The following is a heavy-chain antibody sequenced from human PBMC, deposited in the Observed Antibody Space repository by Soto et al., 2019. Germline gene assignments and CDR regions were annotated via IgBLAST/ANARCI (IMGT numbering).Heavy chain of an antibody. CDR1: GGSISSSSYY. CDR3: ARRVYGDYSIDY. Sequence: SETLSLTCTVSGGSISSSSYYWGWIRQPPGKGLEWIGSIYYSGSTYYKPSLKSRVTISVDTSKNQFSLKLSSVTAADTAVYYCARRVYGDYSIDYWGQGTLVTVS. CDR2: IYYSGST. V-gene: IGHV4-39*01. J-gene: IGHJ4*02. D-gene: IGHD4-17*01.